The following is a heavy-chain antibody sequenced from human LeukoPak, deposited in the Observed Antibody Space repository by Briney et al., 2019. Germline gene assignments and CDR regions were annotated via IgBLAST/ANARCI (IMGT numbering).Heavy chain of an antibody. CDR1: GYTFTSYD. D-gene: IGHD2-21*02. Sequence: ASVKVSCKASGYTFTSYDINWVRQATGQGLEWIGWMNPNSGNTGYAQKFQGRVTMTRNTSISTAYMELSSLRSEDTAVYYCARSRSLAYCGGDCYFDFDYLGQGTLVKVSS. J-gene: IGHJ4*02. CDR2: MNPNSGNT. V-gene: IGHV1-8*01. CDR3: ARSRSLAYCGGDCYFDFDY.